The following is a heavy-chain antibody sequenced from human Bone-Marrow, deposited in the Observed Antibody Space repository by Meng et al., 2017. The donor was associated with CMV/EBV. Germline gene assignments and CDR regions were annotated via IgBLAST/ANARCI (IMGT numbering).Heavy chain of an antibody. Sequence: SETLSLTCAVYGGSFSGYYWSWIRQPPGKGLEWIGEINHSGSTNYNPSLKSRVTISVDTSKNQFSLKLSSVTAADTAVYYCAKDRYRSQLPPYYGMDVWGQGTTVTVSS. J-gene: IGHJ6*02. CDR2: INHSGST. CDR1: GGSFSGYY. V-gene: IGHV4-34*01. CDR3: AKDRYRSQLPPYYGMDV. D-gene: IGHD2-2*01.